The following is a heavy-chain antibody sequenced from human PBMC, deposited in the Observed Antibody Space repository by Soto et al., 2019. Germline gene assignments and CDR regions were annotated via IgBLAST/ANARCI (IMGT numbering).Heavy chain of an antibody. CDR2: IIPIFGTA. CDR1: GGTFSSYA. Sequence: VKVSCKASGGTFSSYAISWVRQAPGQGLEWMGGIIPIFGTANYAQKFQGRVTITADKSTSTAYMELSSLRSEDTAVYYCASCSGGSCYSPFDYWGQGTLVTVSS. V-gene: IGHV1-69*13. D-gene: IGHD2-15*01. J-gene: IGHJ4*02. CDR3: ASCSGGSCYSPFDY.